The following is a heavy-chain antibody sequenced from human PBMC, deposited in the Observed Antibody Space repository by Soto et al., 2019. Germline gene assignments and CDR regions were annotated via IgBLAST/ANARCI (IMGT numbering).Heavy chain of an antibody. CDR3: ERAIAARLALYYYYGMDV. V-gene: IGHV1-69*01. J-gene: IGHJ6*02. D-gene: IGHD6-6*01. CDR1: GGTFSSYA. CDR2: SIPIFGTA. Sequence: QVQLVQSGAEVKKPGSSVKVSCKASGGTFSSYAISWVRQAPGQGLEWMGGSIPIFGTANYAQKFQGRVTITADESTSTAYMELSSLRSEDTAVYYCERAIAARLALYYYYGMDVWGQGTTVTVSS.